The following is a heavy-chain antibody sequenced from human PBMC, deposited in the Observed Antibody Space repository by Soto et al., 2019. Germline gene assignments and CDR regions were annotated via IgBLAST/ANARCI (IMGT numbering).Heavy chain of an antibody. Sequence: EVQLLESGGGFVQPGGSLRLSCAATGFTFSVYAITCVRQAPGKGLEWVSAVTANGGSTYSADPVKGRFTISRENSKTTRVLQMNSVSAEDTAVYYCASLGVGDWANYYYYYGMDVWGQGTTVTVSS. CDR3: ASLGVGDWANYYYYYGMDV. V-gene: IGHV3-23*01. CDR1: GFTFSVYA. D-gene: IGHD2-21*02. J-gene: IGHJ6*02. CDR2: VTANGGST.